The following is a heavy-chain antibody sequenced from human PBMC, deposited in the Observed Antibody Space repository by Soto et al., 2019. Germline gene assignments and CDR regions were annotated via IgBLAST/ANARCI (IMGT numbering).Heavy chain of an antibody. CDR3: ARDGKFDP. CDR2: INPSGDYT. J-gene: IGHJ5*02. Sequence: ASVKVSCKAPGFTFNTYWLYWVRQAPGQGLEWMGVINPSGDYTNYAQKLQDRVTMTTDTSTSTAYMELRSLRSDDTAVYYCARDGKFDPWGQGTLVTVS. CDR1: GFTFNTYW. V-gene: IGHV1-46*02.